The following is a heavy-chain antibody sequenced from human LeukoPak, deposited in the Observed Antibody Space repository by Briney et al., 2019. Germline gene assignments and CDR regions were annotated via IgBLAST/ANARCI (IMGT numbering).Heavy chain of an antibody. CDR3: ASLILHGN. J-gene: IGHJ4*02. CDR1: GFTFSNYA. CDR2: LSGSGATT. Sequence: GGSLRLSCAASGFTFSNYAMIWVRQAPGKGLEWVSALSGSGATTYYADSVKGRFTISRDNSKKTLYLQMNSLRAEDTAVYYCASLILHGNWGQGTLVTVSS. V-gene: IGHV3-23*01. D-gene: IGHD2-15*01.